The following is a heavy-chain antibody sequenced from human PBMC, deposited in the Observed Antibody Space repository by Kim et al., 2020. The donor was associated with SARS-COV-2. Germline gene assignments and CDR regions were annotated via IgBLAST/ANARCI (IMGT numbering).Heavy chain of an antibody. V-gene: IGHV4-39*01. CDR3: APYSSSWYYFDH. J-gene: IGHJ4*02. D-gene: IGHD6-13*01. Sequence: YYNPSLKSRITISVDTSKNQFSLKLSSVTAADTAVYYCAPYSSSWYYFDHWGQGTLVTVSS.